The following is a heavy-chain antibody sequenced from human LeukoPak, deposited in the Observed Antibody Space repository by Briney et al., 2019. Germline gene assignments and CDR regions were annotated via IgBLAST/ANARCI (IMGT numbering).Heavy chain of an antibody. J-gene: IGHJ4*02. V-gene: IGHV3-30-3*01. CDR3: ARDFIPRLVRFDY. D-gene: IGHD1-1*01. CDR1: GFTFSSYA. Sequence: PGGSLRLSCAASGFTFSSYAMHWVRQAPGKGLEWVAVISYDGSNEYYADSVKGRFTISRDNSKNTLYLQMNSLRAEDTAVYYCARDFIPRLVRFDYWGQGTLVTVSS. CDR2: ISYDGSNE.